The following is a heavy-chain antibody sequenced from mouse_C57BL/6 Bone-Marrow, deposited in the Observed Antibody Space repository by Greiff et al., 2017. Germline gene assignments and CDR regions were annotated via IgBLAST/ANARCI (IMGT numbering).Heavy chain of an antibody. Sequence: QVQLKESGAELVRPGDSVTLSCKASGYTFTDYEMHWVKQTPVHGLEWIGAIDPETGGTAYNQKFKGKAILTADKSSSTAYMELRSLTSEDSAVYYCTRVSSSMITTGWFAYWGQGTLVTVSA. CDR2: IDPETGGT. J-gene: IGHJ3*01. D-gene: IGHD2-4*01. CDR1: GYTFTDYE. V-gene: IGHV1-15*01. CDR3: TRVSSSMITTGWFAY.